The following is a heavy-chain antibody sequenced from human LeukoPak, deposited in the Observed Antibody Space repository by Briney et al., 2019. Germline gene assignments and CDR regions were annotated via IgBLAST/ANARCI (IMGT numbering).Heavy chain of an antibody. CDR3: AKWKYSNSGIDDY. J-gene: IGHJ4*02. CDR2: IKQDGSEE. CDR1: GFIFSNYW. V-gene: IGHV3-7*01. D-gene: IGHD6-6*01. Sequence: PGGSLRLSCAASGFIFSNYWMSWVRQAPGKGLEWVANIKQDGSEEYYIDSVKGRLTISRDNANNLFYLHMNSLRAEDTAVYYCAKWKYSNSGIDDYWGQGTLVTVSS.